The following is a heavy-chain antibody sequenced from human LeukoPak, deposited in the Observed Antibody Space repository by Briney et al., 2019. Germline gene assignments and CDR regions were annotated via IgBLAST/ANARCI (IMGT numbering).Heavy chain of an antibody. J-gene: IGHJ6*03. CDR3: ARRTTVTTAGIVYYMDV. CDR2: IYYSGST. D-gene: IGHD4-11*01. V-gene: IGHV4-39*01. CDR1: GGSISSSSYY. Sequence: SETLSLTCTVSGGSISSSSYYWGWIRQPPGKGLEWIGSIYYSGSTYYNPSLKSRVTISVDTSKNQFSLKLSSVTAADTAVYYCARRTTVTTAGIVYYMDVWGKGTTVTVSS.